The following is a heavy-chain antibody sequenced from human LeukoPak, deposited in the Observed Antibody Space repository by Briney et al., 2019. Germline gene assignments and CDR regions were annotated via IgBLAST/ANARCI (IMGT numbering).Heavy chain of an antibody. D-gene: IGHD6-13*01. J-gene: IGHJ4*02. CDR3: ARLSIAAAGTVDY. V-gene: IGHV5-51*01. CDR2: IYPGDSDS. CDR1: GYNFTSYW. Sequence: GESLKISCKGSGYNFTSYWIGWVRQMPGKGPEWMGIIYPGDSDSRYSPSFQGQVTISADRSISTAYLQWSSLKASDTAMYYCARLSIAAAGTVDYWGQGTLVTVSS.